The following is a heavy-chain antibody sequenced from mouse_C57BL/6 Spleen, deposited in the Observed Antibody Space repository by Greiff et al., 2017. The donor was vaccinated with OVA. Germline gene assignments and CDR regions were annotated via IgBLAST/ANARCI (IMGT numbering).Heavy chain of an antibody. Sequence: QVQLQQSGAELVRPGASVKLSCKASGYTFTSYCISWVKQRTGQGLEWIGEIYPRSGNTYYNEKFKGKATLTADKSSSTAYMELRSLTSEDSAVYFCASTMVTSRFDYWGKGTMVTVSA. D-gene: IGHD2-2*01. J-gene: IGHJ3*01. CDR3: ASTMVTSRFDY. CDR1: GYTFTSYC. CDR2: IYPRSGNT. V-gene: IGHV1-81*01.